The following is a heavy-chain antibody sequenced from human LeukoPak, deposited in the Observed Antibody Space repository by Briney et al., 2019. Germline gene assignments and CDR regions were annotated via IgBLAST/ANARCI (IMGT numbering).Heavy chain of an antibody. CDR3: ARGGVYYDSPYYFDY. CDR1: GYTFTSYG. CDR2: ISAYNGNT. V-gene: IGHV1-18*01. Sequence: ASVKVSCKASGYTFTSYGISWGRQAPGQGLEWMGWISAYNGNTNYAQKLQGRVTMTTDTSTSTAYMELRSLRSDDTAVYYCARGGVYYDSPYYFDYWGQGTLVTVSS. D-gene: IGHD3-22*01. J-gene: IGHJ4*02.